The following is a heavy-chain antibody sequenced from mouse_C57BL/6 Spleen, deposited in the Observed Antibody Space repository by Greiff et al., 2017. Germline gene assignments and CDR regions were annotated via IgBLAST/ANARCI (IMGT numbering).Heavy chain of an antibody. V-gene: IGHV1-15*01. J-gene: IGHJ2*01. D-gene: IGHD3-2*02. CDR1: GYTFTDYE. CDR2: IDPETGGT. Sequence: QVQLQQSGAELVRPGASVTLSCKASGYTFTDYEMHWVKQTPVHGLEWIGAIDPETGGTAYNQKFKGKAILTADKSSSTAYMELRSLTSEDSAVYYCTALDSSGYVNYFDYWGQGTTLTVSS. CDR3: TALDSSGYVNYFDY.